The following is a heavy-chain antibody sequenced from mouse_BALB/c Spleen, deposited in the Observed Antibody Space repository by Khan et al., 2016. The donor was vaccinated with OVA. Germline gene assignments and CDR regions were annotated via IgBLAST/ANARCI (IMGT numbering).Heavy chain of an antibody. D-gene: IGHD2-14*01. V-gene: IGHV1-4*01. CDR2: INPSNGYT. CDR3: VRDGAYHRNDGWFAY. Sequence: QIQLVQSGAELARPGASVKMSCKASGNTFTSYTIHWIKKRPGQGLEWIGYINPSNGYTNYNQKFKDKATLTTDKSSTTAYLQLSSLTSDDSAVYNCVRDGAYHRNDGWFAYWGQGTLVTVSA. J-gene: IGHJ3*01. CDR1: GNTFTSYT.